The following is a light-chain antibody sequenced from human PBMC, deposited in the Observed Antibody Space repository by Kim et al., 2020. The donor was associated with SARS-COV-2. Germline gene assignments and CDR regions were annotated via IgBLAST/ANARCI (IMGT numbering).Light chain of an antibody. CDR1: KLGDKY. CDR2: QDS. J-gene: IGLJ1*01. V-gene: IGLV3-1*01. CDR3: QAWDSSTAVYV. Sequence: PGQTASITCSGDKLGDKYACWYQQKPGQSPVLVIHQDSKRPSGIPERFSGSNSGNTATLTISGTQAMDETDYYCQAWDSSTAVYVFGTGTKVTVL.